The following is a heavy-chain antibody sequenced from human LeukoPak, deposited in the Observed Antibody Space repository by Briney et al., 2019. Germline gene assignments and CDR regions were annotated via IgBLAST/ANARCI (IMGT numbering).Heavy chain of an antibody. J-gene: IGHJ6*04. V-gene: IGHV3-21*01. Sequence: WGSLRLSCAASGFTFSSYSMNWVRQAPGKGLEWVSSISSSSSYIYYDDSVKGRFTMSRDNAKNSLYLQMNRLRAEDTAVYYCARDYGDSNYGPMDVWGKGTMVTVSS. CDR3: ARDYGDSNYGPMDV. D-gene: IGHD4-11*01. CDR1: GFTFSSYS. CDR2: ISSSSSYI.